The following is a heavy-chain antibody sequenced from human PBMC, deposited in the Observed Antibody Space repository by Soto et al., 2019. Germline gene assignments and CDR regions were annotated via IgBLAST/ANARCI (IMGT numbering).Heavy chain of an antibody. Sequence: QLQLQESGPGLVKPSETLSLTCTVSGGSISSSSYYWGWIRQPPGKGLEWIGSIYYSGSTYYNPSLKSRVPISVDTSKNQFSLKLSSVTAADTAVYYCANDYDSSGYFEDYWGQGTLVTVSS. CDR2: IYYSGST. D-gene: IGHD3-22*01. V-gene: IGHV4-39*01. CDR3: ANDYDSSGYFEDY. J-gene: IGHJ4*02. CDR1: GGSISSSSYY.